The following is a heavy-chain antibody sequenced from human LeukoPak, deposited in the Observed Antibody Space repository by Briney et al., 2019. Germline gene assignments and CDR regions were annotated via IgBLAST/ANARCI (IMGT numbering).Heavy chain of an antibody. CDR3: ARHHEPAAISAITKNAFDI. Sequence: GESLKISCKGSGYSFTSYWIGWVRQMPGKGLEWMGIIYPGDSDTRYSPSFQGQVTISADKSISTAYLQWSSLKASDTAMYYCARHHEPAAISAITKNAFDIWGQGTMVTVSS. CDR1: GYSFTSYW. CDR2: IYPGDSDT. V-gene: IGHV5-51*01. J-gene: IGHJ3*02. D-gene: IGHD2-2*01.